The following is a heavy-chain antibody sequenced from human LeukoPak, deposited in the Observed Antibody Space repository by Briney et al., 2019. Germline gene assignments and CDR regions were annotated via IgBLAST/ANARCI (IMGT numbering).Heavy chain of an antibody. CDR1: GFNFSHNG. J-gene: IGHJ4*02. V-gene: IGHV3-30*02. CDR3: AKDLHSRASCY. CDR2: IENAGSPT. Sequence: GGSLRLSCAASGFNFSHNGMHWVRQAPGKVLEWVAFIENAGSPTYVADSVKGRFTISRDNSKKMLFLQMNSLRTEDTALYYCAKDLHSRASCYWGQGALITVS. D-gene: IGHD4-11*01.